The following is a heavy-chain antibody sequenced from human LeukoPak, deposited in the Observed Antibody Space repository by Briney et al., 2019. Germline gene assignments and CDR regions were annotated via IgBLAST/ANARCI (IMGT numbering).Heavy chain of an antibody. CDR1: GGTFSSYA. V-gene: IGHV1-69*06. J-gene: IGHJ3*02. D-gene: IGHD1-14*01. Sequence: SVKVSCKASGGTFSSYASSRVRQPPGQGLEWMGVTILIFGTANYAQKFQGRVTITADKSTSTAYMELSSVRSEDTAVYYCARETESRPSLDAFDIWGEGTMVTVSS. CDR3: ARETESRPSLDAFDI. CDR2: TILIFGTA.